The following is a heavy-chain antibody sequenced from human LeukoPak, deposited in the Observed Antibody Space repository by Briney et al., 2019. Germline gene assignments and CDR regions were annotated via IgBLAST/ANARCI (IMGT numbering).Heavy chain of an antibody. J-gene: IGHJ6*04. CDR1: GGSISSGGYS. D-gene: IGHD2-15*01. CDR3: ARDPGYCSGGSCNYYYGMDV. Sequence: SETLSLTCAVSGGSISSGGYSWGWIRQPPGKGLEWIGYIYHSGSTYYNLSLKSRVTISVDRSKNQFSLKLSSVTAADTAVYYCARDPGYCSGGSCNYYYGMDVWGKGTTVTVSS. V-gene: IGHV4-30-2*01. CDR2: IYHSGST.